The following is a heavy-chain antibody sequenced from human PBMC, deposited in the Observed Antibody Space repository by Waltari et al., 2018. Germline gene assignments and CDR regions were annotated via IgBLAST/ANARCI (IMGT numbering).Heavy chain of an antibody. D-gene: IGHD3-22*01. J-gene: IGHJ4*02. Sequence: QVQLQESGPGLVKPSETLYLTCTAPGGSISSYYWSWIRQPPGKGLEWIGYIYHSGSTNYNPSLKSRVTISVDTSKNQFSLKLSSVTAADTAVYYCARGGWHYFDYWGQGTLVTVSS. CDR2: IYHSGST. CDR3: ARGGWHYFDY. CDR1: GGSISSYY. V-gene: IGHV4-59*01.